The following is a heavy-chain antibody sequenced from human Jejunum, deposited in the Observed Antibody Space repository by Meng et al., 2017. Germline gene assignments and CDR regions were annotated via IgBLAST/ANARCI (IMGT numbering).Heavy chain of an antibody. J-gene: IGHJ3*02. CDR2: INSDGTTT. CDR3: ARGKHSSSTWFDAFDI. Sequence: GGSWRPSCAAPGFTLTSYWMHWVRQAPGKGLVWVSRINSDGTTTTYADSVKGRFTISRDIARNTLYLQMNSLRAEDTAVYYCARGKHSSSTWFDAFDIWGQGTMVTVSS. V-gene: IGHV3-74*01. D-gene: IGHD6-13*01. CDR1: GFTLTSYW.